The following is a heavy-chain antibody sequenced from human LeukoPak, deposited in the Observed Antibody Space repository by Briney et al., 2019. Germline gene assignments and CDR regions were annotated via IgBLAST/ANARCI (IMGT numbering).Heavy chain of an antibody. CDR1: GFTVSEYD. CDR2: IGIVGDT. J-gene: IGHJ4*02. D-gene: IGHD3-9*01. V-gene: IGHV3-13*01. CDR3: AKGEGYFDGPFDY. Sequence: PGGSRRLSCAASGFTVSEYDMHWVRQATGKGLEWVSAIGIVGDTYYADSVKGRFTISRDNSKNTLYLQMNSLRAEDTAVYYCAKGEGYFDGPFDYWGQGTLVTVSS.